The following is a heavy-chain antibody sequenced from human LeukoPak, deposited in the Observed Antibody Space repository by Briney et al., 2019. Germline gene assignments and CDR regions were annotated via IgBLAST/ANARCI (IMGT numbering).Heavy chain of an antibody. Sequence: SETLSLTCIVSGYDISRDYHWGWIRQPPGKGLEWIGSIYYSGSTYYNPSLKSRVAISVDTSKNQFSLKLSSVTAADTAVYYCASLDYWGQGTLVTVSS. CDR1: GYDISRDYH. J-gene: IGHJ4*02. V-gene: IGHV4-38-2*02. CDR3: ASLDY. CDR2: IYYSGST.